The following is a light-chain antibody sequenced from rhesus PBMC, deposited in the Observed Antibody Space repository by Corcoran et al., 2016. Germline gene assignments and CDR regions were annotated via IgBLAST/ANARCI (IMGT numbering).Light chain of an antibody. V-gene: IGKV1-38*01. J-gene: IGKJ4*01. CDR2: GAS. Sequence: DIQLTQSPSSLSASVGDRVTITCRASQGIRSYLAWYQQKPGKAPKFLISGASNLQSGVASRFSGSGSGTYFTLTISSLQPEDFAGYYCQQRYSYPLTFGGGTKVEIK. CDR1: QGIRSY. CDR3: QQRYSYPLT.